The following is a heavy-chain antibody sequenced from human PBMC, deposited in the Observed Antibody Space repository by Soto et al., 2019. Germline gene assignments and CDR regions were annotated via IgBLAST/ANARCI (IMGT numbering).Heavy chain of an antibody. J-gene: IGHJ4*02. D-gene: IGHD3-3*01. Sequence: PGGSLRRSCAASGFTFSSYSMNWVRQAPGKGLEWISYISTTSSSIYYADSVKGRFTISRDNAKNSLFLQMNSLRDEDTAVYYCARKGVAFDYWGQGALVTVSS. CDR1: GFTFSSYS. V-gene: IGHV3-48*02. CDR3: ARKGVAFDY. CDR2: ISTTSSSI.